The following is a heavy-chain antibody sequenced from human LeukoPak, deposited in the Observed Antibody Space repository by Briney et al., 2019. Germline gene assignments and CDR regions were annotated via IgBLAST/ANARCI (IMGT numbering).Heavy chain of an antibody. J-gene: IGHJ6*03. V-gene: IGHV3-23*01. D-gene: IGHD4/OR15-4a*01. CDR1: GFTFSNAW. CDR2: ISGSGGST. Sequence: PGGSLRLSCAASGFTFSNAWMSWVRQAPGKGLEWASAISGSGGSTYYADSVKGRFTISRDNSKNTLYLQMNSLRAEDTAVYYCAKGATAYYYYYYMDVWGKGTTATVSS. CDR3: AKGATAYYYYYYMDV.